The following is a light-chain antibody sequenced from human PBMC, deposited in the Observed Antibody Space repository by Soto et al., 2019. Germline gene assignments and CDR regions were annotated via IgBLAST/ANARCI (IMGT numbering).Light chain of an antibody. V-gene: IGLV2-11*01. CDR3: CSYAGSYTVV. Sequence: QSALTQPRSVSGSPGQSVTISFTGTSSDVGGYNYVSWYQQHPGKAPKLMIYDVTKRPSGVPDRFSGSKSGNTASLTISGRQAEDEADYYCCSYAGSYTVVFGGGTKVTVL. CDR1: SSDVGGYNY. J-gene: IGLJ2*01. CDR2: DVT.